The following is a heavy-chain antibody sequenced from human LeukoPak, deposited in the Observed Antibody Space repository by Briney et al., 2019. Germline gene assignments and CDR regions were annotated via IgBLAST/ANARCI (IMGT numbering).Heavy chain of an antibody. D-gene: IGHD3-9*01. V-gene: IGHV3-33*01. CDR2: IWFDGSAK. Sequence: PGRSLSLSCAASGFQFSTHGMTWVRQAPGKGLEWVAIIWFDGSAKYYGDSVKGRFTISRDNSKNTLYLEMNSLRAEDTAVYYCARVGGPNLTGPLNWFDPWGQGTLVTVSS. CDR3: ARVGGPNLTGPLNWFDP. J-gene: IGHJ5*02. CDR1: GFQFSTHG.